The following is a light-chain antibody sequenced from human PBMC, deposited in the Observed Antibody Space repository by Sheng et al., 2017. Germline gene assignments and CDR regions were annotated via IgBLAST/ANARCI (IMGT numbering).Light chain of an antibody. CDR3: GTWDTSLSVYV. Sequence: QSVLTQPPSVSAAPGQRVTISCSGTFSNIGGDDVSWYQQFPGTASKLLIYDNDKRPSGTPDRFSGSKSGTSATLDITGLQTGDEATYYCGTWDTSLSVYVFGTGTKVAVL. CDR1: FSNIGGDD. CDR2: DND. J-gene: IGLJ1*01. V-gene: IGLV1-51*01.